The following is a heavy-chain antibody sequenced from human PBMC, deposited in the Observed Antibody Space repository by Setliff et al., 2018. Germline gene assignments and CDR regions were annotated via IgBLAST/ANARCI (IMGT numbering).Heavy chain of an antibody. V-gene: IGHV4-39*07. J-gene: IGHJ5*02. CDR1: GGSISTSSYY. Sequence: PSETLSLTCTVSGGSISTSSYYCGWIRQPPGKGLEWIGSIYYSGSTYYNPSLRSRVTISVDTSKKQFSLKLSSVTAADTAVYYCARGPYNIYDRSGYGFTNWFDPWGQGILVTVSS. CDR3: ARGPYNIYDRSGYGFTNWFDP. D-gene: IGHD3-22*01. CDR2: IYYSGST.